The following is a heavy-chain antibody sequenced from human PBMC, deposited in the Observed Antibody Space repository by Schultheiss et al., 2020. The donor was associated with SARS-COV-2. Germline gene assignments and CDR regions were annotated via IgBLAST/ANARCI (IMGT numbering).Heavy chain of an antibody. V-gene: IGHV4-34*01. D-gene: IGHD3-10*01. CDR2: INHSGST. CDR1: GGSFSGYY. J-gene: IGHJ5*02. Sequence: SETLSLTCAVYGGSFSGYYWSWIRQPPGKGLEWIGEINHSGSTNYNPSLKSRVTISVDTSKNQFSLKLSSVTAADTAVYYCARDRGYYGSGRKNWFDPWGQGTLVTVSS. CDR3: ARDRGYYGSGRKNWFDP.